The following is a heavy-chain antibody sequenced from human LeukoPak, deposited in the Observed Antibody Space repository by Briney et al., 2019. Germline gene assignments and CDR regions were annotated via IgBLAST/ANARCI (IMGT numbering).Heavy chain of an antibody. V-gene: IGHV4-39*07. J-gene: IGHJ3*02. CDR3: ASRGSGGNSEGVAFDI. Sequence: SETLSLTCTVSGGSISSSSYYWGWIRQPPGKGLEWIGSIYYSGSTYYNPSLKSRVTISVDTSKNQFSLKLSSVTAADTAVYYCASRGSGGNSEGVAFDIWGQGTMVTVSS. CDR1: GGSISSSSYY. D-gene: IGHD4-23*01. CDR2: IYYSGST.